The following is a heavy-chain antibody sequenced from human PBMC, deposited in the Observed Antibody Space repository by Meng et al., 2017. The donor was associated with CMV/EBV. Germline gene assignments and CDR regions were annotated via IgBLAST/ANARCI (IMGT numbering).Heavy chain of an antibody. D-gene: IGHD6-13*01. J-gene: IGHJ5*02. Sequence: ASVKVSCKASGYTFTGYSMHWVRQAPGQGLEWMGWINPNSGGTNYAQKFQGRVTMTRDTSISTAYMELSRLRSDDTAVYYCARSPTNQEDSSSWYSLIQDWFDPWGQGTLVTVSS. CDR1: GYTFTGYS. CDR3: ARSPTNQEDSSSWYSLIQDWFDP. CDR2: INPNSGGT. V-gene: IGHV1-2*02.